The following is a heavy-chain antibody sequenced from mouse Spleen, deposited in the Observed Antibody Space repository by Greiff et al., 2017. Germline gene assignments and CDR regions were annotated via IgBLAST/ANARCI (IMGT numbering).Heavy chain of an antibody. J-gene: IGHJ4*01. D-gene: IGHD2-14*01. CDR3: AKKDRYDAYAMDY. Sequence: VKLVESGPSLVQPSQSLSITCTVSGFSFTSYGVHWVRQSPGKGLEWLGVIWRGGSTDYNAAFMSRLSITKDNSKSQVFFKMNSLQADDTAIYYCAKKDRYDAYAMDYWGQGTSVTVSS. CDR2: IWRGGST. V-gene: IGHV2-5-1*01. CDR1: GFSFTSYG.